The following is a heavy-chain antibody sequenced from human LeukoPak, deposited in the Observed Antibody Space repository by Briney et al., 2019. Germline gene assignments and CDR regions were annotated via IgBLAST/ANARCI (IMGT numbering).Heavy chain of an antibody. J-gene: IGHJ3*02. Sequence: PSETLSFTCFVSGVSISSGSYYWNWIRQHPGKGLEWIGYIYYSGSTYYNPSLKSRITISLDTSKNQFSLRLSSVTAADTAVYYCARYEDYYGSGRYGAFDIWGQGTMVTVSS. CDR1: GVSISSGSYY. V-gene: IGHV4-31*03. D-gene: IGHD3-10*01. CDR2: IYYSGST. CDR3: ARYEDYYGSGRYGAFDI.